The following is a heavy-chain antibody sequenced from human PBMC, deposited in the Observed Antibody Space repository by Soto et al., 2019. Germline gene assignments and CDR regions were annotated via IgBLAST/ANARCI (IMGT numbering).Heavy chain of an antibody. D-gene: IGHD2-2*02. CDR2: ISYDGTNQ. CDR3: ARDKDCSSTSCYNAFDI. J-gene: IGHJ3*02. Sequence: GGSLRLSCAASGFTFSTYAMHWVRQAPGKGLEWVAVISYDGTNQYHADSVRGRFTTSRDNSKNTLYLQVNSLRAEDTAVYYCARDKDCSSTSCYNAFDIWGQGTMVTVSS. CDR1: GFTFSTYA. V-gene: IGHV3-30-3*01.